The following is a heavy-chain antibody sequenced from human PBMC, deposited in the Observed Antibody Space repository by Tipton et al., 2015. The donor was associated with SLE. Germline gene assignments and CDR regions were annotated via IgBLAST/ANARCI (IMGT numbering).Heavy chain of an antibody. CDR2: IFSSGSP. Sequence: TLSLTCSVSGYSISSGTYYWNWIRQPAGKGLELIGRIFSSGSPKYNPSLQSRVTMSGVTSKNQFSLNLTSVTAADTAVYYCARGYFDSSGYSNPFDIWGQGTMVTVSS. D-gene: IGHD3-22*01. CDR3: ARGYFDSSGYSNPFDI. V-gene: IGHV4-61*02. CDR1: GYSISSGTYY. J-gene: IGHJ3*02.